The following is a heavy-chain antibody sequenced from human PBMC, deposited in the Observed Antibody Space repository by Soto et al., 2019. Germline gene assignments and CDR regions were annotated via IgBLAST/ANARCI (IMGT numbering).Heavy chain of an antibody. CDR1: GGTFSSYA. V-gene: IGHV1-69*13. CDR2: IIPIFGTA. D-gene: IGHD2-8*01. J-gene: IGHJ6*02. CDR3: ARGYCTNGVCSFYGMDV. Sequence: ASVKVSCKASGGTFSSYAISWVRQAPGQGLEWMGGIIPIFGTANYAQKFQGRVTITADESTSTAYMELSSLRSEDTAVYYCARGYCTNGVCSFYGMDVWGQGTTVTVSS.